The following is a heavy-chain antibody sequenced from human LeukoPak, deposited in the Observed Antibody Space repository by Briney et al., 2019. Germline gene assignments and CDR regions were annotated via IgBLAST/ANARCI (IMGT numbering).Heavy chain of an antibody. Sequence: ASVKVSCKASGYTFTSYDINWVRQAAGQGLEWMAWIDPYTGNTHYAQKFQGRITVTRDTSVSTTYMELSWLTSDDTARYYCAREYSASEHWGQGTLVTVSS. CDR1: GYTFTSYD. CDR2: IDPYTGNT. CDR3: AREYSASEH. V-gene: IGHV1-2*02. J-gene: IGHJ4*02. D-gene: IGHD5-12*01.